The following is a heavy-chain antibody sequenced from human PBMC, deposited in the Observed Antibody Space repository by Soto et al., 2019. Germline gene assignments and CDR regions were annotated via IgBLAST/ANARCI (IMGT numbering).Heavy chain of an antibody. Sequence: EVQLLESGGGLVQPGGSLRLSCAASGFTFSSSAMSWVRQAPGKGLEWVSALSVSGGSTYYADSVKGRVTISRDNSKNTLYLQMNSLRAEDTAVYYCAKVPITIRIVMDVWGQGTSVTVSS. CDR2: LSVSGGST. V-gene: IGHV3-23*01. CDR3: AKVPITIRIVMDV. J-gene: IGHJ6*02. CDR1: GFTFSSSA. D-gene: IGHD3-10*01.